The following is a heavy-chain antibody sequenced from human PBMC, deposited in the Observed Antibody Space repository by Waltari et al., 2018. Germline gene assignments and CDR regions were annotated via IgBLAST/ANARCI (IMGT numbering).Heavy chain of an antibody. CDR1: RDAITEHY. D-gene: IGHD2-21*02. V-gene: IGHV1-2*02. CDR2: SNPNGGAT. CDR3: AREYCGGDCRLFDY. J-gene: IGHJ4*01. Sequence: LVQSGSEVIKPGASVKVSCKVSRDAITEHYIHGVRQAPGQGLEWMGWSNPNGGATKYARNFRGRITVTWDTSATTSSMGLSGLRSDDTAVYYCAREYCGGDCRLFDYWGQGTLVTVSS.